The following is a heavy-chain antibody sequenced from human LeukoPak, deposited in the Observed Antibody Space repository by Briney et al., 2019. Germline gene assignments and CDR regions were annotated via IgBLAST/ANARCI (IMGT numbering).Heavy chain of an antibody. CDR3: ATVGRNNWFDL. J-gene: IGHJ5*02. CDR2: IYSGGSI. V-gene: IGHV3-53*01. CDR1: GFTVSSKH. Sequence: PGGSLGLSCAASGFTVSSKHMGWVRQAPGKGLDWALSIYSGGSIYFADSVKGRFAISRDNSENTLYLQMNSLRAEDTALYYCATVGRNNWFDLWGQGTPVTVSS.